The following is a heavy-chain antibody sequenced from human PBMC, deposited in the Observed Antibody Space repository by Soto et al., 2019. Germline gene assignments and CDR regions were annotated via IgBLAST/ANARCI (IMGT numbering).Heavy chain of an antibody. CDR3: AKDVSGRGSFYYYFGMDV. V-gene: IGHV3-9*01. CDR1: GFTFDDYA. Sequence: PGGSLRLSRAASGFTFDDYAMHWVRQAPGKGVEWVSGISWNSGSIGYTDSVKARFTISRDNAKNSLYLQMNSLRAEATALYYCAKDVSGRGSFYYYFGMDVWGHGTTVTLSS. J-gene: IGHJ6*02. D-gene: IGHD1-26*01. CDR2: ISWNSGSI.